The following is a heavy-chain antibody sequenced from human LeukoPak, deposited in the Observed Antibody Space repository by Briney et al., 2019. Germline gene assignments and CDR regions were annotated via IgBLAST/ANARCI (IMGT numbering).Heavy chain of an antibody. CDR1: NGSFSDYN. Sequence: SDTQALPCAVYNGSFSDYNWNGIRQPPGKGREWSVENSQSGDTNYNPYLKSRVSISVDTSKNPFSLKLSSVTAADTAVYYCAQTRYGYSYGYLTYYYYYMDVWGKGTTVTVSS. CDR2: NSQSGDT. CDR3: AQTRYGYSYGYLTYYYYYMDV. D-gene: IGHD5-18*01. V-gene: IGHV4-34*01. J-gene: IGHJ6*03.